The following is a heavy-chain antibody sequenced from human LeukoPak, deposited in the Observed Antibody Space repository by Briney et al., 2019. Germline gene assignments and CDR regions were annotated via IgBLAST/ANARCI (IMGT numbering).Heavy chain of an antibody. CDR1: GFTFSNYG. Sequence: QSGGSLRLSCAASGFTFSNYGMHWVRQAPGKGLEWVAVIWYDGSNKYYTDSVKGRFTISRDNSKNTPYLQMSSLRAEDTALYYCARGRGRQTVDYWGQGTLVTVSS. CDR3: ARGRGRQTVDY. V-gene: IGHV3-33*01. D-gene: IGHD3-10*01. CDR2: IWYDGSNK. J-gene: IGHJ4*02.